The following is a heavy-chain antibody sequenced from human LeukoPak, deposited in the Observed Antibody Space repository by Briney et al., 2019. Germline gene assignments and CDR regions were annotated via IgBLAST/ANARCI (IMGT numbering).Heavy chain of an antibody. D-gene: IGHD3-3*01. V-gene: IGHV4-39*01. CDR2: IYYSGST. Sequence: SETLSLTCTVSGGSISSSSYNWGWIRQPPGKGLEWIGSIYYSGSTYYNPSLKSRVTISVDTSKNQFSLKLSSVTAADTAVYYCARYAQYDFWSGYYPKNFEYWGQGTLVTVSS. CDR3: ARYAQYDFWSGYYPKNFEY. J-gene: IGHJ4*02. CDR1: GGSISSSSYN.